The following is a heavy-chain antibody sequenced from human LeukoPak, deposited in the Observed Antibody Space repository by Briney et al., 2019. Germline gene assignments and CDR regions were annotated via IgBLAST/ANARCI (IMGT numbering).Heavy chain of an antibody. CDR1: GFTFSDYG. J-gene: IGHJ4*02. CDR3: VRASGSFDY. CDR2: IWSDGSNK. V-gene: IGHV3-33*01. D-gene: IGHD3-10*01. Sequence: QPGGPLRLSCAASGFTFSDYGIHWVRRAPGKGLEWVAVIWSDGSNKYYADSVKGRFTISRDNSRKTLYLQMNSLRAEDTAVYYCVRASGSFDYWGQGTLVTVSS.